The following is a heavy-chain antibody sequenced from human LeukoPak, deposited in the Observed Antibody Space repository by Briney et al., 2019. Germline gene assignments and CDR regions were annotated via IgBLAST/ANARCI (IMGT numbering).Heavy chain of an antibody. CDR1: GYTFTGYY. Sequence: GASVKVSCKASGYTFTGYYMHWVRQAPGQGLEWMGWINPNSGGTNYAQKFQGRVTMTRDTSISTAYMELSRLRSDDTAVYYCARDHRGWYRGRNGGYYFDYWGQGTLVTVSS. D-gene: IGHD6-19*01. CDR3: ARDHRGWYRGRNGGYYFDY. CDR2: INPNSGGT. V-gene: IGHV1-2*02. J-gene: IGHJ4*02.